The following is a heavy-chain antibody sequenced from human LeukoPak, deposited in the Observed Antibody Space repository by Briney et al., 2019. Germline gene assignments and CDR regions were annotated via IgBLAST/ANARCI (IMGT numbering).Heavy chain of an antibody. V-gene: IGHV3-23*01. Sequence: PGGSLRLSCAASGFTFSSYAMSWVRQAPGKGLEWVSAISGSGGSTYYADSVKGRFTISRDNSKNTLYLQMNSLRAEDTAVYYCAKDQKGHCRSTSCPLEDWGQGTLVTVSS. CDR3: AKDQKGHCRSTSCPLED. D-gene: IGHD2-2*01. J-gene: IGHJ4*02. CDR2: ISGSGGST. CDR1: GFTFSSYA.